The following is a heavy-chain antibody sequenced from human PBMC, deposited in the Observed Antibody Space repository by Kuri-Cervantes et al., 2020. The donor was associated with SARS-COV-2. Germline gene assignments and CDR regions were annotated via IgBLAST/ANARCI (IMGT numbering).Heavy chain of an antibody. D-gene: IGHD3-22*01. CDR3: ARWTPFRRLRVISQGGAFDI. V-gene: IGHV1-2*04. J-gene: IGHJ3*02. CDR1: GYTFTGYY. Sequence: ASVKVSCKASGYTFTGYYMHWVRQAPGQGLEWMGWINPNSGGTNYAQKFQGWVTMTRDTSISTVYMELSRLRSDDTAGFYCARWTPFRRLRVISQGGAFDIWGRGTMVTVSS. CDR2: INPNSGGT.